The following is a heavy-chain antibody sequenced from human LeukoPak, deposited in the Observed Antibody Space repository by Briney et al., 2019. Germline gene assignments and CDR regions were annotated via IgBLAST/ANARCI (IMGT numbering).Heavy chain of an antibody. CDR2: IYYSGST. Sequence: SETLSLTCAVSGGSISSSSYYWGWIRQPPGKGLEWIGSIYYSGSTYYNPSLKSRVTISVDTSKNQFSLKLSSVTAADTAVYYCARQDPSVASGYYLKQSHGREYFQHWGQGTLVTVSS. V-gene: IGHV4-39*01. CDR3: ARQDPSVASGYYLKQSHGREYFQH. CDR1: GGSISSSSYY. J-gene: IGHJ1*01. D-gene: IGHD3-22*01.